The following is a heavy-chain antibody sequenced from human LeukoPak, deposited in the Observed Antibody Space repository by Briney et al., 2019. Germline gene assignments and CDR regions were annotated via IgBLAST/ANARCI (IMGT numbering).Heavy chain of an antibody. CDR3: ANTNSGSYYWVY. CDR1: GFTFSSYD. D-gene: IGHD1-26*01. J-gene: IGHJ4*02. CDR2: IGTAGDT. Sequence: GGSLRLSCAASGFTFSSYDMHWVRQATGKGLEWVSAIGTAGDTYYPGSVKGRFTISRENAKNSLYLQMNSLRAGDTAVYYCANTNSGSYYWVYWGQGTLVTVSS. V-gene: IGHV3-13*01.